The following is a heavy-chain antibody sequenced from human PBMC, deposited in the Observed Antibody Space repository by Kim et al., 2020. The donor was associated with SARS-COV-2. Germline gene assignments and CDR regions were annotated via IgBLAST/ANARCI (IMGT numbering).Heavy chain of an antibody. CDR2: ISSSSSYI. J-gene: IGHJ6*02. D-gene: IGHD3-10*01. Sequence: GGSLRLSCAASGFTFSSYSMNWVRQAPGKGLEWVSSISSSSSYIYYADSVKGRFTISRDNAKNSLYLQMNSLRAEDTAVYYCARGVKLLWFGKPAYYYGMDVWGQGTTVTVSS. CDR1: GFTFSSYS. V-gene: IGHV3-21*01. CDR3: ARGVKLLWFGKPAYYYGMDV.